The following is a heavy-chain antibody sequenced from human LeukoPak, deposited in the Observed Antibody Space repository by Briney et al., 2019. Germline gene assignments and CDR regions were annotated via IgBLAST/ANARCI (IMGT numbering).Heavy chain of an antibody. CDR3: AKDQGPRDPFFLPDY. CDR1: GFTFSSYG. Sequence: PGGSLRLSCAASGFTFSSYGMHWVRQAPGKGLEWVAFIRYDGSNKYYADSVKGRFTISRDNSKNTLYLQMSSLRAEDTAVYYCAKDQGPRDPFFLPDYWGQGTLVTVSS. J-gene: IGHJ4*02. V-gene: IGHV3-30*02. CDR2: IRYDGSNK. D-gene: IGHD2/OR15-2a*01.